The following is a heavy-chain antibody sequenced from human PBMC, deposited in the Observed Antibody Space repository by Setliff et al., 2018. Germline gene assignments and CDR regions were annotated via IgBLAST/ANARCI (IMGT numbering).Heavy chain of an antibody. J-gene: IGHJ4*02. D-gene: IGHD1-1*01. CDR3: ARTGTYRYFDY. Sequence: SETLSLTCTVSGASLSSGTYYWGWIRQPPGKGLEWIGRIYYRGDTYYNASLKGRLTISVNTAQNQFSLRLTSVTAADTAVYYCARTGTYRYFDYWGQGALVTVSS. CDR2: IYYRGDT. CDR1: GASLSSGTYY. V-gene: IGHV4-39*01.